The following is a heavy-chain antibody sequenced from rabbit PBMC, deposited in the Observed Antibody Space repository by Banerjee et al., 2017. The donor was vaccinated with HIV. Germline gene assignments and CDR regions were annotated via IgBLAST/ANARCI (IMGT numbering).Heavy chain of an antibody. Sequence: QSLEESGGDLVKPGTSLTLTCTASGFSFTNSNYMCWVRQAPGKGPEWIACIYAGSSGGTYYASWAKGRFTISKTSSTSVTLQMTSLTAADTATYFCARDMGAGSSYWDLWGQGTLVTVS. V-gene: IGHV1S40*01. D-gene: IGHD8-1*01. CDR2: IYAGSSGGT. J-gene: IGHJ3*01. CDR3: ARDMGAGSSYWDL. CDR1: GFSFTNSNY.